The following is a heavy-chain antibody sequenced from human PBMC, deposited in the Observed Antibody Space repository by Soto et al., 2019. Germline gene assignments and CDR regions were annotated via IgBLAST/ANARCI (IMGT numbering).Heavy chain of an antibody. V-gene: IGHV4-34*01. J-gene: IGHJ6*02. D-gene: IGHD1-1*01. Sequence: QVQIQQWGAGLLKPSETLSLTCAVYGESLSGYYWNWIRQSPGTGLEWIGEINYSGNTNYNPSLKSRVTISIYTSKNQFALKLSSVTAADTAVYYCARTRNRDVWGQGTTVIVSS. CDR3: ARTRNRDV. CDR1: GESLSGYY. CDR2: INYSGNT.